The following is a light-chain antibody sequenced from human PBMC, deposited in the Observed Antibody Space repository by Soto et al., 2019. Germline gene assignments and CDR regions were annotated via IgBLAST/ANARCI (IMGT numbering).Light chain of an antibody. CDR2: NEA. V-gene: IGKV3-20*01. CDR3: HQYGSSPWT. CDR1: QNFVNNY. J-gene: IGKJ1*01. Sequence: EMVLTQSPGTLSLSPGERATLSCRASQNFVNNYLVWYQQLPGQGLRLLISNEATRAAGIPDRFSGSGSGTDFTLTISRVEPEDFAVYYCHQYGSSPWTLGQGIKV.